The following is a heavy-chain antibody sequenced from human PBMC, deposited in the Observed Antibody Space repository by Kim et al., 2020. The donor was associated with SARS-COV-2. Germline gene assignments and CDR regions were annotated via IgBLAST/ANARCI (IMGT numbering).Heavy chain of an antibody. Sequence: ASVKVSCKASGYTFTSYDINWVRQATGQGLEWMGWMNPNSGNTGYAQKFQGRVTMTRNTSISTAYMELSSLRSEDTAVYYCARGRIPWLVHGPMAYYYYGMDVWGQGTTVTVSS. CDR1: GYTFTSYD. V-gene: IGHV1-8*01. J-gene: IGHJ6*02. CDR2: MNPNSGNT. CDR3: ARGRIPWLVHGPMAYYYYGMDV. D-gene: IGHD6-19*01.